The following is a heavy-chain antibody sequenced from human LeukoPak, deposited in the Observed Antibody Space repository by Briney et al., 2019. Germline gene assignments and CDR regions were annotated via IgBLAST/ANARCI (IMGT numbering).Heavy chain of an antibody. CDR1: GGSISSYY. D-gene: IGHD6-19*01. CDR3: ARDYRWLAGKAFDI. J-gene: IGHJ3*02. CDR2: IYYSGST. Sequence: SETLSLTCTVSGGSISSYYWSWIRQPPGKGLEWIGYIYYSGSTNYHPSLKSRVTISVDTSKNRSSLKLSSVTAADTAVYYCARDYRWLAGKAFDIWGQGTMVTVST. V-gene: IGHV4-59*01.